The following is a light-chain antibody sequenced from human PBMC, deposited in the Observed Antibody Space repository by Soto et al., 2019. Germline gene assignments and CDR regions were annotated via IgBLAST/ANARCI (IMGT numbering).Light chain of an antibody. CDR1: SSNIGSNS. CDR2: SNS. CDR3: AAWDDSVKGPV. V-gene: IGLV1-44*01. J-gene: IGLJ2*01. Sequence: QSVLTQPPSASGTPGQRVTISCSGSSSNIGSNSVNWYQQLPGTAPKLLIYSNSQRPSGVPDRFSGSKSGTSASLAISGLQSEDEADYYCAAWDDSVKGPVFGGGTKVTVL.